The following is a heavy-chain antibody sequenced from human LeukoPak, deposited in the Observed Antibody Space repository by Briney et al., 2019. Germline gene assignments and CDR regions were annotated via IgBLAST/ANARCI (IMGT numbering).Heavy chain of an antibody. J-gene: IGHJ4*02. V-gene: IGHV3-30*18. CDR1: GFTFSSYG. CDR3: VKRRLGYYYDSSGYRFDY. D-gene: IGHD3-22*01. Sequence: PGGSLRLSCAASGFTFSSYGMHWVRQAPGKGLEWVAVISYDGSNKYYADSVKGRFTISGDNSKNTLYLQMNSLRAEDTAVYYCVKRRLGYYYDSSGYRFDYWGQGTLVTVSS. CDR2: ISYDGSNK.